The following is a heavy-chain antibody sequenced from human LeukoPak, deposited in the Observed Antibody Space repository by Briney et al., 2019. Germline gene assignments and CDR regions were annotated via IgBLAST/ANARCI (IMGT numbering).Heavy chain of an antibody. CDR1: GGSISYYY. CDR3: ARGRRRGDIVQAIDY. CDR2: IYTSGRT. J-gene: IGHJ4*02. D-gene: IGHD2-8*01. Sequence: SETLSLTCTVSGGSISYYYWNWIRQPAGKGLEWIGRIYTSGRTYYNPSLKSRVSMSVDTSKNQFSLKLSSVTAADTAVYYCARGRRRGDIVQAIDYWGQGTLVTVSS. V-gene: IGHV4-4*07.